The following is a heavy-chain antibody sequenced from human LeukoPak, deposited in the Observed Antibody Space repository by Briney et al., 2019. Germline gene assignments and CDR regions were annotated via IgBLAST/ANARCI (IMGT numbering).Heavy chain of an antibody. CDR2: ISYDGSNK. V-gene: IGHV3-30*04. D-gene: IGHD3-10*01. Sequence: GGSLRLSCAASGFTFSSYAMHWVRQAPGKGLEWVAVISYDGSNKYYADSVKGRFTISRDNSKNTLYLQMNSLRAEDTAVYYCARDLNPLLLWFGEFRFDPWGQGTLVTVSS. CDR3: ARDLNPLLLWFGEFRFDP. CDR1: GFTFSSYA. J-gene: IGHJ5*02.